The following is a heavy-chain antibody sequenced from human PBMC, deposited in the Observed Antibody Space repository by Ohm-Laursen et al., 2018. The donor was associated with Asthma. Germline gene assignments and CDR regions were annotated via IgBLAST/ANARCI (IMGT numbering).Heavy chain of an antibody. CDR1: GFTFRSYG. J-gene: IGHJ6*02. D-gene: IGHD1-1*01. V-gene: IGHV3-33*01. CDR3: ARERLEGLYYGTDV. Sequence: SSLRLSCAASGFTFRSYGMHWVRQAPGKGLEWVAAIWHDGINKYYADSVKGLLTISRDNSKNTLYLQMNSLRAEDTAVYYCARERLEGLYYGTDVWGQGTTVTVS. CDR2: IWHDGINK.